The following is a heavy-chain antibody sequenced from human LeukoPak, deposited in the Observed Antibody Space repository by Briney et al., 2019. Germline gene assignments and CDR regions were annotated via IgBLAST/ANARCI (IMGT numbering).Heavy chain of an antibody. J-gene: IGHJ4*02. CDR3: TNHYWASKF. CDR2: ISGSATGYMT. D-gene: IGHD2-8*02. V-gene: IGHV3-23*01. Sequence: QTGGSLRLSCAASGFTFNTYGMSWVRHSPGKGLEWVSAISGSATGYMTNYADSVKGRFTISRDNDKNTLYLQMSSLRVEDTAVYYCTNHYWASKFWGQGTLVTVSS. CDR1: GFTFNTYG.